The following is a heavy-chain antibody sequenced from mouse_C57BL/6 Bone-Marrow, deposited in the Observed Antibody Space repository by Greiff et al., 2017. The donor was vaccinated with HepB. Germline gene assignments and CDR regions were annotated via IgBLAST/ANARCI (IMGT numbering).Heavy chain of an antibody. CDR3: ARRGSSYWYFDV. J-gene: IGHJ1*03. D-gene: IGHD1-1*01. Sequence: VQLVESGPELVKPGASVKISCKASGYAFSSSWMNWVKQRPGKGLEWIGRIYPGDGDTNYNGKFKGKATLTADKSSSTAYMQLSSLTSEDSAVYFCARRGSSYWYFDVWGTGTTVTVSS. V-gene: IGHV1-82*01. CDR1: GYAFSSSW. CDR2: IYPGDGDT.